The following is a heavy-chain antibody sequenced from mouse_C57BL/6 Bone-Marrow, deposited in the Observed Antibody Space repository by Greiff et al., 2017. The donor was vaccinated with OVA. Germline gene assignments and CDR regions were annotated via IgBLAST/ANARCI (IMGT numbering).Heavy chain of an antibody. CDR2: IDPETGGT. CDR3: TRDDYDGPC. D-gene: IGHD2-4*01. V-gene: IGHV1-15*01. CDR1: GYTFTDYE. J-gene: IGHJ3*01. Sequence: VKLVESGAELVRPGASVTLSCKASGYTFTDYEMHWVKQTPVHGLEWIGAIDPETGGTAYNQKFKGKAILTADKSSSTAYMELRSLTSEDSAVYYCTRDDYDGPCWGQGTLVTVSA.